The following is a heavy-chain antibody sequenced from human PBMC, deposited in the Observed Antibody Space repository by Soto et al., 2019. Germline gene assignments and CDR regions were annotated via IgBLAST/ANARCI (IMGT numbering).Heavy chain of an antibody. J-gene: IGHJ5*02. V-gene: IGHV3-13*01. Sequence: GGSLRLSCAASGFTFSNYDMHWVRQAPGKGLEWVSTIGSAGDTYYPGSVKGRFTISRENAKNSLYLQMNSLRAGDTAVYYCARGYSSSWGNWFDPWGQGTLVTVSS. CDR3: ARGYSSSWGNWFDP. CDR2: IGSAGDT. CDR1: GFTFSNYD. D-gene: IGHD6-13*01.